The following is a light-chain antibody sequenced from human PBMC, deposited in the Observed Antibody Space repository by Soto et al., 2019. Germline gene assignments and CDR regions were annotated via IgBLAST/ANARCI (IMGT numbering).Light chain of an antibody. V-gene: IGLV2-8*01. CDR1: SSDVGGYNY. CDR2: EVN. CDR3: SSYAGSNNLV. J-gene: IGLJ2*01. Sequence: QSALTQPPSASGSPGQSVTISCTGTSSDVGGYNYVSWYQHHPGKAPKLMIYEVNKRPSGVPDRLSGSKSGNTASLTVSGLRAEDEADYYCSSYAGSNNLVFGGGTQLTVL.